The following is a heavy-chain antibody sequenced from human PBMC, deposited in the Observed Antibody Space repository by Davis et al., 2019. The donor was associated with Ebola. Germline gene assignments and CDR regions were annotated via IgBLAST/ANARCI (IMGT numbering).Heavy chain of an antibody. V-gene: IGHV4-30-4*01. CDR2: IYYSGST. D-gene: IGHD3-10*01. CDR3: AIVGYYGSGRGYYYYGMDV. J-gene: IGHJ6*02. CDR1: GGSISSGDYY. Sequence: PSETLSLTCTVSGGSISSGDYYWSWIRQPPGKGLEWIGYIYYSGSTYYNPSLKSRVTISVDTSKNQFSLKLSSVTAADTAVYYCAIVGYYGSGRGYYYYGMDVWGQGTTVTVSS.